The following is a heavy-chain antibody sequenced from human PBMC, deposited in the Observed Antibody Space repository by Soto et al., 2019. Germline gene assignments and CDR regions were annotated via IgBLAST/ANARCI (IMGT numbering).Heavy chain of an antibody. D-gene: IGHD3-10*01. CDR3: ARARITMVRGVIAN. CDR2: IYHSGST. J-gene: IGHJ4*02. V-gene: IGHV4-4*02. CDR1: GGSISSSNW. Sequence: SETLYLTCAVSGGSISSSNWWSWVRQPPGKGLEWIGEIYHSGSTNYNPSLKSRVTISVDKSKNQFSLKLSSVTAADTAVYYCARARITMVRGVIANWGQGTLVTVSS.